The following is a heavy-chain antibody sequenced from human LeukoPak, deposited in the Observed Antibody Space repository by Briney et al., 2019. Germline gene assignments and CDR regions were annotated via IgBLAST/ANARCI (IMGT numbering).Heavy chain of an antibody. CDR2: INWDGAST. Sequence: PGGSLTLSCAASGFRLDYYSMNWVRHVPGKGLEWVAGINWDGASTGYRDSMKGRFTISRDNGKNSLYLQMNSLRVEDTAVYYCGRVHCSTNSCYDYYDYYMDVSGKGTTVPVSS. V-gene: IGHV3-20*04. D-gene: IGHD2-15*01. CDR3: GRVHCSTNSCYDYYDYYMDV. CDR1: GFRLDYYS. J-gene: IGHJ6*03.